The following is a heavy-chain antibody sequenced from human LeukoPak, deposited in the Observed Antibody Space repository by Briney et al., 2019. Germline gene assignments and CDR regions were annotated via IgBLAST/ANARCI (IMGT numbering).Heavy chain of an antibody. CDR3: ARDNNRLFDY. CDR2: IKYDGSEK. CDR1: GFAFSSYW. V-gene: IGHV3-7*01. D-gene: IGHD1/OR15-1a*01. J-gene: IGHJ4*02. Sequence: GGSLRLSCAVSGFAFSSYWMSWLRHAPGKGLEWVANIKYDGSEKYYVDSVKGRFIISRDNAKNSLYLQMNTLRAEDTAVYYCARDNNRLFDYWGQGTLVTVSS.